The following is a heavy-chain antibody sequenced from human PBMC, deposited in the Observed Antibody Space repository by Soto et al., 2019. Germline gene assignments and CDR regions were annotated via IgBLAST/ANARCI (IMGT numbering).Heavy chain of an antibody. CDR2: IKYSGTT. CDR3: ARHGITGSYYDAFDI. J-gene: IGHJ3*02. V-gene: IGHV4-39*01. Sequence: SDTLSLTCPLACLSILSTRGKWELIRQPPGKGLEWIASIKYSGTTFYNPSLKSRVTLSVDTSKNQFALKLSSVTAAETAVYYCARHGITGSYYDAFDIWGQGTMVT. CDR1: CLSILSTRGK. D-gene: IGHD1-26*01.